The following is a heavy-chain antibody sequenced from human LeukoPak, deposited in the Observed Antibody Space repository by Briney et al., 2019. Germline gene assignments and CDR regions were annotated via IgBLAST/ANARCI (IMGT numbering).Heavy chain of an antibody. D-gene: IGHD4-17*01. J-gene: IGHJ4*02. V-gene: IGHV3-66*01. Sequence: QAGGSLRLSCAASGFTVSSNYMSWVRQAPGKGLEWVSIIYRGGSTYYADSVKGRFTISRDNSKNTLYLQMNSLRAEDTAVYYCANPHYGDRGCWGQGTLVTVSS. CDR1: GFTVSSNY. CDR3: ANPHYGDRGC. CDR2: IYRGGST.